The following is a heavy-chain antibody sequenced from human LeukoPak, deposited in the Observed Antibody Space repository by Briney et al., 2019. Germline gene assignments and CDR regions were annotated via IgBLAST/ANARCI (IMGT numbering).Heavy chain of an antibody. CDR1: GGSFSGYY. V-gene: IGHV4-34*01. J-gene: IGHJ1*01. D-gene: IGHD6-19*01. CDR2: INHSGST. Sequence: SETLSLTCAVYGGSFSGYYWSWIRQPPGKGLEWIGEINHSGSTNYNPSLKSRVTISVDTSKNQFSLKLSSVTAADTAVYYCARCAWVIAVAGHRRYFQHWGQGTLVTVSS. CDR3: ARCAWVIAVAGHRRYFQH.